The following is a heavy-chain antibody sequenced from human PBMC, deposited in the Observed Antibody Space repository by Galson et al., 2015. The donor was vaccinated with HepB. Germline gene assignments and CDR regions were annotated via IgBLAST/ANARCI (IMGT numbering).Heavy chain of an antibody. D-gene: IGHD5-12*01. J-gene: IGHJ4*02. CDR1: GYTFTSYA. CDR3: ARTGGYAPTLDY. V-gene: IGHV1-3*01. Sequence: SVKVSCKASGYTFTSYAMHWVRQAPGQRLEWMGWINAGNGNTKYSQKFQGRVTITRDTSASTAYMELSSLRSEDTAVYYCARTGGYAPTLDYWGQGTLVTVSS. CDR2: INAGNGNT.